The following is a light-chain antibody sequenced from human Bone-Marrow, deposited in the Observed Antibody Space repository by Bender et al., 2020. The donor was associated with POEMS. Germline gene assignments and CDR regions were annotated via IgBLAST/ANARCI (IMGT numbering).Light chain of an antibody. Sequence: QSALTQPASVSGSPGQSITISCTGTTNDVGAYNYVSWYQQYPGKTPKLLIYDLVNRPSGVSNRFSASKSGNTASLTISGLQAEDEAYYYCSSFTSTNTLVVFGGGTMLTVL. J-gene: IGLJ2*01. V-gene: IGLV2-14*03. CDR2: DLV. CDR3: SSFTSTNTLVV. CDR1: TNDVGAYNY.